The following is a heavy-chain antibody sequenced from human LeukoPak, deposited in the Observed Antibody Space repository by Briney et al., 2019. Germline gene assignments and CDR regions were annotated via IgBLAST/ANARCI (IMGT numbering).Heavy chain of an antibody. Sequence: SQTLSLTCAISGDSVSSNTAAWNWIRQSPSRGLEWLGRTYQRSKWYNDYAVSVKSRITINPDISKNQFSLQLNSVTPEDTAVYYCARSPSPYSSGWYFDYWGQGTLVTVSS. CDR3: ARSPSPYSSGWYFDY. D-gene: IGHD6-19*01. CDR2: TYQRSKWYN. CDR1: GDSVSSNTAA. J-gene: IGHJ4*02. V-gene: IGHV6-1*01.